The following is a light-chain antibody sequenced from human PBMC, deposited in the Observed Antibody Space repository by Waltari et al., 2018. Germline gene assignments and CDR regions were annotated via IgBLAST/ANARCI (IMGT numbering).Light chain of an antibody. J-gene: IGLJ2*01. CDR1: SSDVGAYNY. Sequence: QSALTQPASVSGSPGQSISISCTGTSSDVGAYNYVSWYHTHPGKAPQLMIFDVSIRPSGVSNRLSGSKSGNTASLTSSGLQAEDEADYYCSSYISSSTLELFGGVTSLTVL. CDR2: DVS. CDR3: SSYISSSTLEL. V-gene: IGLV2-14*03.